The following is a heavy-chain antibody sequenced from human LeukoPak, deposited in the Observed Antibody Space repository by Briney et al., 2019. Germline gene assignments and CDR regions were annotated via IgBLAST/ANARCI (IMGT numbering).Heavy chain of an antibody. CDR3: VREGSGSTHYMDV. J-gene: IGHJ6*03. CDR1: GFTFSTYA. D-gene: IGHD3-10*01. V-gene: IGHV3-21*01. CDR2: ISASSKFI. Sequence: PGGSLRLSCAASGFTFSTYAMSWVRQITGKGLEWVSSISASSKFIDYADSVKGRFAISRDNAKNSLFFQMDSLRVEDTAVYYCVREGSGSTHYMDVWGKGTTVTVSS.